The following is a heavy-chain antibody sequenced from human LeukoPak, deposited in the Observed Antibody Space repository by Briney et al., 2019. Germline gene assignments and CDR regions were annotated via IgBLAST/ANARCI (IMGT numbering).Heavy chain of an antibody. V-gene: IGHV3-30*02. J-gene: IGHJ5*02. CDR3: AKDYSKTSYYGSGTYYRPKWFDP. CDR2: IRYDGSNK. Sequence: PGGSLRLSCAASGFTFNNYGMHWVRQAPGKGLEWVAFIRYDGSNKYYADSVKGRFTISRDNSKNTLYLQMNSLRAEDTAVYYCAKDYSKTSYYGSGTYYRPKWFDPWGQGTLVTVSS. CDR1: GFTFNNYG. D-gene: IGHD3-10*01.